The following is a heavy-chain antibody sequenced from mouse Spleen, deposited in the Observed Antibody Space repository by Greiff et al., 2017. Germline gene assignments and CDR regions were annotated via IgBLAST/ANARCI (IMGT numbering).Heavy chain of an antibody. CDR1: GYTFTNYW. Sequence: VHLVESGAELVRPGTSVKMSCKAAGYTFTNYWIGWVKQRPGHGLEWIGDIYPGGGYTNYNEKFKGKATLTADTSSSTAYMQLSSLTSEDSAIYYCAREREYGNPGFDVWGAWTTVTVSS. D-gene: IGHD2-1*01. V-gene: IGHV1-63*02. CDR2: IYPGGGYT. CDR3: AREREYGNPGFDV. J-gene: IGHJ1*01.